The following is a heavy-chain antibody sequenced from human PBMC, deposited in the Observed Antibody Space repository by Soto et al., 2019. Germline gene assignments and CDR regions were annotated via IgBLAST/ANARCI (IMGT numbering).Heavy chain of an antibody. CDR1: GGSVSCGSYY. J-gene: IGHJ6*02. D-gene: IGHD5-12*01. CDR3: ARESGYSGYEGEYYYYGMDV. CDR2: IYYSGST. V-gene: IGHV4-61*01. Sequence: PSETLSLTCTVSGGSVSCGSYYWSWIRQPPGKGLEWIGYIYYSGSTNYNPPLKSRVTISVDTSKNQFSLKLSSVTAADTAVYYCARESGYSGYEGEYYYYGMDVWGQGTTVTVSS.